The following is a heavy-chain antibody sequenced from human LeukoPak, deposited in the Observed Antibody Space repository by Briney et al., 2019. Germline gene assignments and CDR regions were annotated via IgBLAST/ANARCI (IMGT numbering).Heavy chain of an antibody. Sequence: SGGSLRLSCAASGFTLSPSWMNWVRQAPGKGLVWVSRITSDGRNTVYADSVKGRFTISRDNARNTVYLQMTSLRVEDSAVYFCARDWHYRLDMWGQGALVTVSS. CDR3: ARDWHYRLDM. CDR1: GFTLSPSW. V-gene: IGHV3-74*01. CDR2: ITSDGRNT. D-gene: IGHD3-10*01. J-gene: IGHJ4*02.